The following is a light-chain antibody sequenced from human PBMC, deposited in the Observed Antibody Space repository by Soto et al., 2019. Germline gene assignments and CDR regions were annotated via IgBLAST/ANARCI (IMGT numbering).Light chain of an antibody. J-gene: IGLJ2*01. Sequence: QSVLTQSPSASASLGASVKLTCTLSSGHSSYAIAWHQQQPEKGPRYLMKLNSDGSHSKGDGIPDRFSGSSSGAERYLTIASLQSEDEADYSCQTWGTGSKVFGGGTQLTVL. CDR1: SGHSSYA. CDR2: LNSDGSH. CDR3: QTWGTGSKV. V-gene: IGLV4-69*01.